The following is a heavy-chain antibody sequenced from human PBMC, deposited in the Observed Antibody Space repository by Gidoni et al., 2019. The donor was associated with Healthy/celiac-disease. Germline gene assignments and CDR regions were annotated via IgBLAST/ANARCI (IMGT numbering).Heavy chain of an antibody. CDR1: GFTFGSYA. V-gene: IGHV3-23*01. J-gene: IGHJ4*02. CDR3: AKFGTSSSWFAEVPYYFDY. D-gene: IGHD6-13*01. CDR2: ISGSGGST. Sequence: QLLESGGGLVQPGGSLRLSCAASGFTFGSYAMSWVRQAPGKGLEWVSAISGSGGSTYYADSVKGRFTISRDNSKNTLYLQMNSLRAEDTAVYYCAKFGTSSSWFAEVPYYFDYWGQGTLVTVSS.